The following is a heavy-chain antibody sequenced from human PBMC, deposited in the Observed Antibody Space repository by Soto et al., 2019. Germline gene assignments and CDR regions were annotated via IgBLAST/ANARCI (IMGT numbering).Heavy chain of an antibody. Sequence: TSETLSLTCTVSGGSISSSSYYWGWIRQPPGKGLEWIGSIYYSGSTYYNPSLKSRVTISVDTSKNQFSLKLSSVTAADTAVYYCAIYQANTMVDQWGQGTLVTVSS. V-gene: IGHV4-39*01. CDR2: IYYSGST. CDR3: AIYQANTMVDQ. CDR1: GGSISSSSYY. J-gene: IGHJ4*02. D-gene: IGHD3-10*01.